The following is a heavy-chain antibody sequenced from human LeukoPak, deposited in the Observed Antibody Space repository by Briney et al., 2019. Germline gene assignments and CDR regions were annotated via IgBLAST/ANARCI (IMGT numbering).Heavy chain of an antibody. CDR3: AREDRYSSGWYAY. D-gene: IGHD6-19*01. CDR2: INPNSGGT. CDR1: GYTFTGYY. J-gene: IGHJ4*02. Sequence: GASVKVSCKASGYTFTGYYMHWVRQAPGQGLEWMGWINPNSGGTNYAQKFQGRVTMTRDTSISTAYMELSRLRSDDTAVYYCAREDRYSSGWYAYWGQGTLVTVSS. V-gene: IGHV1-2*02.